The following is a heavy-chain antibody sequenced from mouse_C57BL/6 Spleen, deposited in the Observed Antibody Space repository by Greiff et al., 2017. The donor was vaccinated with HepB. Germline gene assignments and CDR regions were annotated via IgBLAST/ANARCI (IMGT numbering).Heavy chain of an antibody. CDR1: GYSITSGYY. CDR3: ARVITTVVAHWYFDV. CDR2: ISYDGSN. Sequence: ESGPGLVKPSQSLSLTCSVTGYSITSGYYWNWIRQFPGNKLEWMGYISYDGSNNYNPSLKNRISITRDTSKNQFFLKLNSVTTEDTATYYCARVITTVVAHWYFDVWGTGTTVTVSS. J-gene: IGHJ1*03. V-gene: IGHV3-6*01. D-gene: IGHD1-1*01.